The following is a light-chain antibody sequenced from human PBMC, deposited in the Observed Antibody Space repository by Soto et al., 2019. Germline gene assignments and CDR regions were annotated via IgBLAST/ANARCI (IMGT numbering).Light chain of an antibody. CDR1: SGHSNYA. CDR2: LKSDGSH. V-gene: IGLV4-69*01. CDR3: QTWGTGTVV. Sequence: QSVLTQPPSASASLGASVKLTCTLSSGHSNYAIAWHQQQPEKGPRYLMKLKSDGSHSKGDGIPDRFSGSSSGAERYLTISSLQSEDEADYYCQTWGTGTVVFGGGTQLTVL. J-gene: IGLJ2*01.